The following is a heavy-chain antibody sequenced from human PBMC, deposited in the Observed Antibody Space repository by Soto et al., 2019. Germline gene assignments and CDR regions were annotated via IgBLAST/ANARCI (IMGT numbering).Heavy chain of an antibody. CDR1: GGSISSGGYS. CDR2: IYHSGST. J-gene: IGHJ6*02. Sequence: PSETLSLTCAVSGGSISSGGYSWSWIRQPPGKGLEWIGYIYHSGSTYYNPSLKSRVTISVDRSKNQFSLKLSSVTAADTAVYYCARGLAAAGYYYYYGMDVWGQGTTVTVSS. V-gene: IGHV4-30-2*01. CDR3: ARGLAAAGYYYYYGMDV. D-gene: IGHD6-13*01.